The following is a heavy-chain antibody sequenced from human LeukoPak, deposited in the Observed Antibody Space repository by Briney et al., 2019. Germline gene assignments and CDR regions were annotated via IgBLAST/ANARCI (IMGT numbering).Heavy chain of an antibody. J-gene: IGHJ4*02. Sequence: GGSLRRSCAASGFSVSSNYMSWVRQAPGRGLEWVSVIYSGDTTYYADSVKGRFTISRDTSKNTLYLQMNSLRAEDTAVYYCARDLYLSRWGQGTLVTVSS. CDR1: GFSVSSNY. CDR3: ARDLYLSR. D-gene: IGHD2/OR15-2a*01. CDR2: IYSGDTT. V-gene: IGHV3-53*01.